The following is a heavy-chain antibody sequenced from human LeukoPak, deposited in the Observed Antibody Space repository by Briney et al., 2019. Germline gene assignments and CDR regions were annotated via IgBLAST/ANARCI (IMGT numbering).Heavy chain of an antibody. CDR3: ATASGGLWSSDDDAFDI. CDR1: GGSISSGGYS. V-gene: IGHV4-30-2*01. Sequence: SETLSLTCAVSGGSISSGGYSWSWIRQPPGKGLEWIGYTYHSGSTYYNPSLKSRVTISVDRSKNQFSLKLSSVTAADTAVYYCATASGGLWSSDDDAFDIWGQGTMVTVSS. CDR2: TYHSGST. J-gene: IGHJ3*02. D-gene: IGHD5-18*01.